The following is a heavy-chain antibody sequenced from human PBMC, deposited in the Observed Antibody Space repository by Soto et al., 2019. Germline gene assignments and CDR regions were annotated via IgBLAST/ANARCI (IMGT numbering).Heavy chain of an antibody. Sequence: SETLSLTCTVSGGSISNGHYYWSWIRQPPGKGLEWIGYIYYSGSTYYNPSLKSRVTISVDTSKNQFSLKLSSVTAADTAVYYCARESSGIAARPGFDYWGQGTLVTVSS. CDR2: IYYSGST. D-gene: IGHD6-6*01. J-gene: IGHJ4*02. V-gene: IGHV4-30-4*02. CDR1: GGSISNGHYY. CDR3: ARESSGIAARPGFDY.